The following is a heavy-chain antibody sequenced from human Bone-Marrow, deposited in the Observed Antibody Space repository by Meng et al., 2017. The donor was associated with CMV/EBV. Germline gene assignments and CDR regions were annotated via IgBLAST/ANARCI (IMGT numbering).Heavy chain of an antibody. J-gene: IGHJ4*02. CDR1: GFTFSSYS. V-gene: IGHV3-21*01. CDR2: ISSSSSYI. Sequence: EGQLVESGGGLVKPGGSLRLSCAASGFTFSSYSMNWVRQAPGKGLEWVSSISSSSSYIYYADSVKGRFTISRDNAKNSLYLQMNSLRAEDTAVYYCARDFPTPYYFDYWGQGTLVTVSS. CDR3: ARDFPTPYYFDY.